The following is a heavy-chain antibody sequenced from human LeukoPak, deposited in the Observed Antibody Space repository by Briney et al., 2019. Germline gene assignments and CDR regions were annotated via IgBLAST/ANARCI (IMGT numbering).Heavy chain of an antibody. CDR2: IYSSSST. J-gene: IGHJ4*02. Sequence: PGGSLRLSCAPSRFTLTINYMTWVSHAPEGGLEWVSVIYSSSSTYYADSVKGRFSISRDNSNNTMSLQMIRLRADDTAVSYCEKEPPTKYFDYWGQGTLVTVSS. V-gene: IGHV3-53*01. CDR3: EKEPPTKYFDY. D-gene: IGHD5-24*01. CDR1: RFTLTINY.